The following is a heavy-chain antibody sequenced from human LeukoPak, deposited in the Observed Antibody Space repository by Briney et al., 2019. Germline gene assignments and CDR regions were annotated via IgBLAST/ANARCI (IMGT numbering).Heavy chain of an antibody. CDR2: INYSGST. CDR1: GGSINGRY. Sequence: SETLSLTCTVSGGSINGRYWGWIRQPPGKGLEWIGYINYSGSTDYNPSLKSRVTISLDTSKNQFSLKLSSVTAADTAVYYCARDAGGGPFFDYWGQGTLVTVSS. CDR3: ARDAGGGPFFDY. J-gene: IGHJ4*02. V-gene: IGHV4-59*11. D-gene: IGHD2-15*01.